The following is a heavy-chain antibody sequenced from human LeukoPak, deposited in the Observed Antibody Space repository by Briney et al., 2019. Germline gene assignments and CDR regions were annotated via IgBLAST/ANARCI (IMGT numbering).Heavy chain of an antibody. Sequence: GGSLRLSCAASGFTFSSYSMNWVRQAPGKGLEWVSSISSSSSYIYHADSVKGRFTISRDNAKNSLYLQMNSLRAEDTAVYYCARGTVTTPLGYWGQGTLVTVSS. D-gene: IGHD4-17*01. CDR1: GFTFSSYS. CDR2: ISSSSSYI. V-gene: IGHV3-21*01. CDR3: ARGTVTTPLGY. J-gene: IGHJ4*02.